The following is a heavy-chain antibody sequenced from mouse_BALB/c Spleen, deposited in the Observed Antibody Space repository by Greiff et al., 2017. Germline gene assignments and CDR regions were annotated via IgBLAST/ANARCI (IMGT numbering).Heavy chain of an antibody. CDR1: GFTFSDYY. CDR3: ARGKAWFAY. Sequence: EVQVVESGGGLVKPGGSLKLSCAASGFTFSDYYMYWVRQTPEKRLEWVATISDGGSYTYYPDSVKGRFTISRDNAKNNLYLQMSSLKSEDTAMYYCARGKAWFAYWGQGTLVTVSA. V-gene: IGHV5-4*02. CDR2: ISDGGSYT. J-gene: IGHJ3*01.